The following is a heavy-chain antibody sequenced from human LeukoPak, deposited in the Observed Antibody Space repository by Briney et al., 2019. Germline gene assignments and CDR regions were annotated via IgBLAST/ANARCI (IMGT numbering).Heavy chain of an antibody. Sequence: ASVKVSCKASGYTFTSYGISWVRQAPGQGLEWMGWISAYNGNTNYAQKLQGRVTMTTDTSTRTAYMEMRSLRSDDTAVYYCARTATVTTSWFDPWGQGTLVTVSS. CDR1: GYTFTSYG. D-gene: IGHD4-11*01. J-gene: IGHJ5*02. CDR2: ISAYNGNT. V-gene: IGHV1-18*01. CDR3: ARTATVTTSWFDP.